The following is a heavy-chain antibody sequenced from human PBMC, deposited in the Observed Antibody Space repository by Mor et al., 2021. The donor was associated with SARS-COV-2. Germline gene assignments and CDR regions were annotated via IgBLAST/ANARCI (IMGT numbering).Heavy chain of an antibody. Sequence: VYGGSFSGPYWSWIRQPPGKGLEWIGEINHSGSTNYTPSLKSRVTMSVDTSKNQFSLKLSSVTAADTAMYYCVTGEVILWLDYWGQGTL. CDR2: INHSGST. CDR1: GGSFSGPY. V-gene: IGHV4-34*01. J-gene: IGHJ4*02. D-gene: IGHD3-10*01. CDR3: VTGEVILWLDY.